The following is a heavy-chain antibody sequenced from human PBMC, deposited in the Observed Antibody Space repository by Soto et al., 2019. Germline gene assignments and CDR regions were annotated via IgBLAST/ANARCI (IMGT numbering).Heavy chain of an antibody. J-gene: IGHJ4*02. CDR2: INHSGST. Sequence: LSLTCAVYGGSFSGYYWSWIRQPPGKGLEWIGEINHSGSTNYNPSLKSRVTISVDTSKNQFSLKLSSVTAADTAVYYCARSRKDYSSSWYVDWGQGTLVTVSS. V-gene: IGHV4-34*01. CDR3: ARSRKDYSSSWYVD. CDR1: GGSFSGYY. D-gene: IGHD6-13*01.